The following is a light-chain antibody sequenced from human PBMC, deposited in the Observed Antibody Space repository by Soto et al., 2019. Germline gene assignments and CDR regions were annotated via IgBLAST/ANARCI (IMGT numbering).Light chain of an antibody. CDR2: AAS. V-gene: IGKV3-15*01. CDR3: QQDSSWPLT. Sequence: EIVLTQAPATLSLSPGESATLSCRAGQSISSNLGWYQLKPGQAPRLLIYAASTRATGIPARFSGSGSGTEFTLAISGLQSEDVAVYYCQQDSSWPLTFGGGTKVELK. J-gene: IGKJ4*01. CDR1: QSISSN.